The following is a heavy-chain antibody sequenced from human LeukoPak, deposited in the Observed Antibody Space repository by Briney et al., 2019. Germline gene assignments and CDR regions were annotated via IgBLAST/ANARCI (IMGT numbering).Heavy chain of an antibody. J-gene: IGHJ4*02. V-gene: IGHV3-33*01. CDR3: AILGDSSGYSPGFVY. D-gene: IGHD3-22*01. Sequence: PGGSLRLSCAASGFTFSSYGMHWVRQAPGKGLEWVAVIWYDGSNKYYADSVKGRFTISRDNSKNTLYLQMNSLRAEDTAVYYCAILGDSSGYSPGFVYWGQGTLVTVSS. CDR1: GFTFSSYG. CDR2: IWYDGSNK.